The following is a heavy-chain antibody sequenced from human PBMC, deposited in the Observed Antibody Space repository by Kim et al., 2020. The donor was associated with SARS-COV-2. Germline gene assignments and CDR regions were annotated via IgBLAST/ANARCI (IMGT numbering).Heavy chain of an antibody. CDR1: GFTFSSYA. CDR2: ISYDGSNK. V-gene: IGHV3-30-3*01. D-gene: IGHD2-15*01. CDR3: ARGIVVVVAAVGAVDY. J-gene: IGHJ4*02. Sequence: GGSLRLSCAASGFTFSSYAMHWVRQAPGKGLEWVAVISYDGSNKYYADSVKGRFTISRDNSKNTLYLQMNSLRAEDTAVYYCARGIVVVVAAVGAVDYWGQGTLVTVSS.